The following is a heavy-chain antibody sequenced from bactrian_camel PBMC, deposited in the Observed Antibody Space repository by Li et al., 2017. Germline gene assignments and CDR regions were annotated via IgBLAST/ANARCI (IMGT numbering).Heavy chain of an antibody. CDR1: GFTASRLC. D-gene: IGHD4*01. CDR2: IRSDDSA. V-gene: IGHV3S67*01. J-gene: IGHJ4*01. CDR3: AADPGIYRATISPYLYRY. Sequence: VQLVESGGGSMQAGESLRLFCTASGFTASRLCMGWLRQAQGKEREGVAVIRSDDSAAYADFVKGRFTISKDNTKNVLNLQMRNLKPEDTAMYYCAADPGIYRATISPYLYRYWGQGTQVTVS.